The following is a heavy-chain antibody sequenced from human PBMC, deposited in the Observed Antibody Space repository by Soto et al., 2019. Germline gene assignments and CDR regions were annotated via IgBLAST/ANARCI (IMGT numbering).Heavy chain of an antibody. CDR3: AGERSGGGGNWFDP. Sequence: QVQLVQSGAEVKKPGASVKVSCKASGYTFTSYDINWVRQATGQGLEWMGWMNPNSGNTAYAQKSQGRGTMTRNTSQGKPYMELSSRRSEATAVYYCAGERSGGGGNWFDPWGQGTLVTVSS. CDR1: GYTFTSYD. D-gene: IGHD3-10*01. V-gene: IGHV1-8*01. CDR2: MNPNSGNT. J-gene: IGHJ5*02.